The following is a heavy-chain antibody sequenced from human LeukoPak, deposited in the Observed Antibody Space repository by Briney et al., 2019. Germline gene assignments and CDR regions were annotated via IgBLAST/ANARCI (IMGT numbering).Heavy chain of an antibody. Sequence: GGSLRLSCAASGFTFSSYEMNWVRQAPGKGLEWVSYISSSGSTIYYADSVKGRFTISRDNAKNSLYLQMNSLRAEDTAVYYCAREGGIFGVVNGGNEYYYYMDVWGKGTTVTVSS. CDR1: GFTFSSYE. V-gene: IGHV3-48*03. D-gene: IGHD3-3*01. J-gene: IGHJ6*03. CDR2: ISSSGSTI. CDR3: AREGGIFGVVNGGNEYYYYMDV.